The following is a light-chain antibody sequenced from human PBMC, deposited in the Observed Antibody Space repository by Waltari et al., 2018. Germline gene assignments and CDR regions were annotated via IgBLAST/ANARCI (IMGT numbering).Light chain of an antibody. Sequence: DIVMTQSPLFLPVTPGEPASISCTSSQSLLHSNGYTFLDWYLQKPGQSPQLLIYMVSNRASGVPDRFSGSGSGTDFTLKISRVEAEDVGIYYCMQARQTPWTFGQGTRVEIK. J-gene: IGKJ1*01. CDR2: MVS. CDR1: QSLLHSNGYTF. V-gene: IGKV2-28*01. CDR3: MQARQTPWT.